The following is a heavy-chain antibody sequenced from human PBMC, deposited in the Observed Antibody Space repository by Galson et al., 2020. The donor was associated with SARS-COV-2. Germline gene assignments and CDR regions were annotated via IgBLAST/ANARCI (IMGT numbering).Heavy chain of an antibody. CDR1: GFTFSDYA. D-gene: IGHD2-15*01. Sequence: TWGSLRLSCAGSGFTFSDYAIHWARQAPGKGLEWAAVISYNGGNKYYADSVKGRFTISRDNSKNTVYLHLDSLRSEDTAVYYCARAYCSGPTCYSPDYWCQGSLVTVSS. J-gene: IGHJ4*02. CDR2: ISYNGGNK. CDR3: ARAYCSGPTCYSPDY. V-gene: IGHV3-30-3*01.